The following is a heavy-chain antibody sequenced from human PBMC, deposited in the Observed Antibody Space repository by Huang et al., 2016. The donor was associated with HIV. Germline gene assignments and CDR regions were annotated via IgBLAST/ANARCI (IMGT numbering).Heavy chain of an antibody. V-gene: IGHV4-39*01. CDR2: IYYSGST. J-gene: IGHJ4*02. CDR1: GGSISSSSYY. D-gene: IGHD6-13*01. CDR3: ASPPMGIAAAGAVFDY. Sequence: QLQLQESGPGLVKPSETLSLTCTVSGGSISSSSYYWGWIRQPPGKGLGWIGSIYYSGSTYFHPSLKSRVTISVDTSKNQFSLKLSSVTAADTAVYYCASPPMGIAAAGAVFDYWGQGTLVTVSS.